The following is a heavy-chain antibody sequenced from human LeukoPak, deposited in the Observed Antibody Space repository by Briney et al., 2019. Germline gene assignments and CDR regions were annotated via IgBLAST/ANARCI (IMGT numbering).Heavy chain of an antibody. CDR3: ARQPRYYYGMDV. Sequence: GGSLTLSCAASGFNFANHAMSWVRQTPGKGLEWVSAISGSGGSTYYADSVKGRFTISRDNSKNTLYLQMNSLRAEDTAVYYCARQPRYYYGMDVWGQGTTVTVSS. V-gene: IGHV3-23*01. D-gene: IGHD5-18*01. CDR2: ISGSGGST. J-gene: IGHJ6*02. CDR1: GFNFANHA.